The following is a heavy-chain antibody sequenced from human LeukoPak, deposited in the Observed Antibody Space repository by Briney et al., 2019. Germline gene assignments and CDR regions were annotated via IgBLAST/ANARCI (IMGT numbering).Heavy chain of an antibody. J-gene: IGHJ4*02. CDR1: GGTFSSYA. Sequence: ASVKVSCKASGGTFSSYAISWVRQAPGQGLEWMGRIIPILGIANYAQKFQVRVTITADKSTSTAYIELSSLRSEDTAVYYCARGEWLSPFDYWGQGTLVIVSS. CDR3: ARGEWLSPFDY. CDR2: IIPILGIA. V-gene: IGHV1-69*04. D-gene: IGHD3-3*01.